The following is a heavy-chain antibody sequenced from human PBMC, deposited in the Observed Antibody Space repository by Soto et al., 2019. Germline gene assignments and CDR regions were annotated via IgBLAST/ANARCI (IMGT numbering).Heavy chain of an antibody. V-gene: IGHV4-31*03. CDR2: IYYSGST. CDR3: ASGAFTYYDFWSGYYS. CDR1: GGSISSGGYY. D-gene: IGHD3-3*01. J-gene: IGHJ4*02. Sequence: SETLSLTCTVSGGSISSGGYYWSWIRQHLGKGLEWIGYIYYSGSTYYNPSLKSRVTISVDTSKNQFSLKLSSVTAADTAVYYCASGAFTYYDFWSGYYSWGQGTLVTSPQ.